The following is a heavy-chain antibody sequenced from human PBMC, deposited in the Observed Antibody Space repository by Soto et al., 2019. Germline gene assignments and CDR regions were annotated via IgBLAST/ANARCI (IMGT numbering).Heavy chain of an antibody. CDR3: ARTFWRGYFHFDY. V-gene: IGHV1-2*02. CDR2: INPNSAGT. D-gene: IGHD3-3*01. Sequence: RVPGQGLEWMGWINPNSAGTNYAQKFQGRVTMTRDTSISTAYMELSRLRSDDTAVYYCARTFWRGYFHFDYWGQGPLVTVSS. J-gene: IGHJ4*02.